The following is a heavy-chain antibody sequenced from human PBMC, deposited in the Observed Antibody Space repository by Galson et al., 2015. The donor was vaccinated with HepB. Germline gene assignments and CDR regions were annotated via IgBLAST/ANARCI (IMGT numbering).Heavy chain of an antibody. CDR2: IYYSGST. J-gene: IGHJ5*02. CDR3: APIAGWFDP. D-gene: IGHD3-22*01. Sequence: LRLSCTVSGGSISSSSYYWGWIRQPPGKGLEWIGSIYYSGSTYYNPSLKSRVTISVDTSKNQFSLKLSSVTAADTAVYYCAPIAGWFDPWGQGTLVTVSS. V-gene: IGHV4-39*01. CDR1: GGSISSSSYY.